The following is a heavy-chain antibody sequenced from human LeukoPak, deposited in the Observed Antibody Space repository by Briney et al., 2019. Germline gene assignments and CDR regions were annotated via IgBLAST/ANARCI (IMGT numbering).Heavy chain of an antibody. CDR1: GYTFTGYA. J-gene: IGHJ4*02. D-gene: IGHD3-10*01. CDR3: ARGYYGSGSPHVYHFDY. V-gene: IGHV1-3*01. Sequence: ASVKVSCKASGYTFTGYAMHWVRQAPGQRLEWMGWINAGNGNTKYSQKFQGRVTITRDTSASTAYMELSSLRSEDTAVYYCARGYYGSGSPHVYHFDYWGQGTLVTVSS. CDR2: INAGNGNT.